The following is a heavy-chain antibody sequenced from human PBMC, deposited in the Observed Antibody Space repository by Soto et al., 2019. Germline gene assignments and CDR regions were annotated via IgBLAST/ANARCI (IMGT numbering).Heavy chain of an antibody. Sequence: EVQLLESGGRLVQPGGSLRLSCAASRFTLSIYAMSWVRQAPGEGLEWVSGMSGSGDSTYYADSVTGRFTISSDNSKHTLFLQMNSLRADDTAVYYCAKVVGLDQQRDFSFAYWGQGTLVTVSS. CDR2: MSGSGDST. CDR1: RFTLSIYA. CDR3: AKVVGLDQQRDFSFAY. V-gene: IGHV3-23*01. D-gene: IGHD2-15*01. J-gene: IGHJ4*02.